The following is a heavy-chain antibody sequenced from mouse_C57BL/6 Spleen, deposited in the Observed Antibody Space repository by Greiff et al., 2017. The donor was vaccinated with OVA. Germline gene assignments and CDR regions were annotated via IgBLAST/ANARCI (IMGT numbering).Heavy chain of an antibody. V-gene: IGHV1-55*01. J-gene: IGHJ3*01. CDR1: GYTFTSYW. CDR3: ARGDGNSWFAY. CDR2: IYPGSGST. Sequence: QVQLQQPGAELVKPGASVKMSCKASGYTFTSYWITWVKQRPGQGLEWLGDIYPGSGSTNYNEKFKSKSTLTVDTSSSPAYMQLSSLTSEDSAVYYCARGDGNSWFAYWGQGTLVTVSA. D-gene: IGHD2-1*01.